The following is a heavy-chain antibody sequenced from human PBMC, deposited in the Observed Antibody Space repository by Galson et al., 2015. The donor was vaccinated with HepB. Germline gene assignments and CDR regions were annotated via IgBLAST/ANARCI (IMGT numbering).Heavy chain of an antibody. CDR1: GGSISSGGYY. V-gene: IGHV4-31*03. Sequence: TLSLTCTVSGGSISSGGYYWSWIRQHPGKGLEWIGYIYYSGSTYYNPSLKSRVTISVDTSKNQFSLKLSSVTAADTAVYYCARGQTTTRYDSSGYRPLNWFDPWGQGTLVTVSS. CDR3: ARGQTTTRYDSSGYRPLNWFDP. CDR2: IYYSGST. D-gene: IGHD3-22*01. J-gene: IGHJ5*02.